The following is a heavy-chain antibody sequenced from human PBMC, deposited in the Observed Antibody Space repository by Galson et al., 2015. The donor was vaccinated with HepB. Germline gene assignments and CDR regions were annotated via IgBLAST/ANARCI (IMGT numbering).Heavy chain of an antibody. J-gene: IGHJ4*02. V-gene: IGHV3-30-3*01. Sequence: SLRLSCAASGFIFSDYAMSWVRQVPGKGLEWVALISYDGSNKYYADSVKGRFTISRDNSKNTLYLQMNSLRADDTAVYYCARARGGGYDMPHLHGAFDYWGQGTLVTVSS. CDR1: GFIFSDYA. CDR3: ARARGGGYDMPHLHGAFDY. D-gene: IGHD5-12*01. CDR2: ISYDGSNK.